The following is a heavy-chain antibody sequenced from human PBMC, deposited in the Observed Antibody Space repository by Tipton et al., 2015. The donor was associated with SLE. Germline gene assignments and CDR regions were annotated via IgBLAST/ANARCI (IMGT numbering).Heavy chain of an antibody. Sequence: GLVKPSETLSLTCAVYGGSFSGYYWSWIRQPPGKGLEWIGEINHSGSTNYNPSLKSRVTISVDTAKNQFSLELSSVTAADTAVYYWARLGGAVAGYNWVDPWGQGTLVTVSA. CDR2: INHSGST. CDR3: ARLGGAVAGYNWVDP. CDR1: GGSFSGYY. V-gene: IGHV4-34*01. J-gene: IGHJ5*02. D-gene: IGHD6-19*01.